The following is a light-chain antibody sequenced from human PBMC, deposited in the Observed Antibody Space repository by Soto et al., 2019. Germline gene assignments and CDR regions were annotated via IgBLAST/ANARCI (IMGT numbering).Light chain of an antibody. Sequence: QSALTQPASVSGSPGQLITISCTGTTSDVGGFNYVSWHQQHPGKAPKLMIYEVSNRPSGVSNRFSGSKSGNTASLTISGLQAEDEADYYCSSYTGSDSWVFGGGTKLTVL. V-gene: IGLV2-14*01. J-gene: IGLJ3*02. CDR3: SSYTGSDSWV. CDR1: TSDVGGFNY. CDR2: EVS.